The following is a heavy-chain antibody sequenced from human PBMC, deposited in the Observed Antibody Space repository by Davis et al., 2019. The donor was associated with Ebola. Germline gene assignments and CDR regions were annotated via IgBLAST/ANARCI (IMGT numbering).Heavy chain of an antibody. CDR2: INHSGST. CDR3: AAGIAARFDY. Sequence: MPSETLSLTCAVYGGSFSGYYWSRIRQPPGKGLEWIGEINHSGSTYYNPSLKSRVTISVDTSKNQFSLKLSSVTAADTAVYYCAAGIAARFDYWGQGTLVTVSS. D-gene: IGHD6-6*01. CDR1: GGSFSGYY. J-gene: IGHJ4*02. V-gene: IGHV4-34*01.